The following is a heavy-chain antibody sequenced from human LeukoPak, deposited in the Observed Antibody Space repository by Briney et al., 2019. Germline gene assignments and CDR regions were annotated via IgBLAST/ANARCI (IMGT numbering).Heavy chain of an antibody. Sequence: SETLTLTCAVYGGSFSGYYWNWIRQPPGKGLEWIGEINHSGSTNYNPSLKSRVTISADTSKNQFSLKLSSVTAADTAVYYCARRLGRKFGERFSYYHYMDVWGKGTTVTISS. V-gene: IGHV4-34*01. CDR1: GGSFSGYY. CDR3: ARRLGRKFGERFSYYHYMDV. J-gene: IGHJ6*03. D-gene: IGHD3-10*01. CDR2: INHSGST.